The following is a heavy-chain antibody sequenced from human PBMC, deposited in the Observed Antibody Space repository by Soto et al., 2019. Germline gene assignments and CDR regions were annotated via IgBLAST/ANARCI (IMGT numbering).Heavy chain of an antibody. CDR1: GYTFTSYY. D-gene: IGHD3-3*01. CDR2: INAGNDNT. V-gene: IGHV1-3*01. J-gene: IGHJ6*02. CDR3: ARVGHYYYGMDV. Sequence: ASVKVSRKASGYTFTSYYMHLVRQAPGQRLEWMGWINAGNDNTKYSQKFQGRVTITRDTSASTVYMELSSLSSEDTAVYYCARVGHYYYGMDVWGQGTTVTVSS.